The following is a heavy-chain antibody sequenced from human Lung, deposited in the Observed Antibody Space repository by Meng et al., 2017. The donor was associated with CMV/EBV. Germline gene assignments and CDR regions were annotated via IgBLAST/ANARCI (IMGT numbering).Heavy chain of an antibody. J-gene: IGHJ4*02. CDR1: GYTFTSYG. CDR3: ARERGYCGITSCSYYFDY. Sequence: ASXXVSXKASGYTFTSYGIIWVRQAPGQGLEWMGWISPYDGNTNNAQTLQDRVTMTTDTPTSTAYMELSSLRADDTAVYFCARERGYCGITSCSYYFDYWXQGTXVTVSS. D-gene: IGHD2-2*01. V-gene: IGHV1-18*01. CDR2: ISPYDGNT.